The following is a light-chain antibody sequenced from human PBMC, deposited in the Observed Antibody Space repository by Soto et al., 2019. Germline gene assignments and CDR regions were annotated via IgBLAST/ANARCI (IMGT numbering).Light chain of an antibody. CDR2: DAS. V-gene: IGKV3-11*01. CDR3: QQRSNWPFT. Sequence: EIVLTQSPATLSLSPGERATLSCEASQSVRNYLAWYQQKPGQAPRLLIYDASNRATGIPARFSGSGSGTDFTLTLSSLEPEDFAVYYCQQRSNWPFTFGGGTKVEIK. J-gene: IGKJ4*01. CDR1: QSVRNY.